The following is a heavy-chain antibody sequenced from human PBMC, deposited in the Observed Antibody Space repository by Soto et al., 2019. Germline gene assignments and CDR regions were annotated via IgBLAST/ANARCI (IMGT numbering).Heavy chain of an antibody. V-gene: IGHV3-11*01. CDR2: ISISGNTI. Sequence: QVQLVESGGGLVKTSGSLRIACAASGFTFSDYYMSLVRQAPGKGLEWVSYISISGNTIYYADSVKGRFTISRDNAKNSEYLQMNSLRAEDSALYFCAKMSSENYYDPVFSWGQRTLVTVSS. CDR3: AKMSSENYYDPVFS. CDR1: GFTFSDYY. D-gene: IGHD3-22*01. J-gene: IGHJ4*02.